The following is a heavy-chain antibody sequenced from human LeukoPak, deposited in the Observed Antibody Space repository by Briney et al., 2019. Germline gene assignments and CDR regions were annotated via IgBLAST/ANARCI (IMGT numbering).Heavy chain of an antibody. Sequence: GGSLRLSCAASGFTFDDYAMHWVRQAPGKGLEWVSLISGDGGSTYYADSVKGGFTISRDNSKNSLYLQMNSLRTEDTALYYCAKDISRGDYVWGSYRYPSYWGQGTLVTVSS. J-gene: IGHJ4*02. CDR2: ISGDGGST. CDR3: AKDISRGDYVWGSYRYPSY. CDR1: GFTFDDYA. D-gene: IGHD3-16*02. V-gene: IGHV3-43*02.